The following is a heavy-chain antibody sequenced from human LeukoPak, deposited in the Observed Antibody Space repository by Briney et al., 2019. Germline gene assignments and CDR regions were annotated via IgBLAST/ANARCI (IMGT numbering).Heavy chain of an antibody. J-gene: IGHJ6*02. Sequence: GRSLSLSCAASGFTFSSYGMHWVRQAPGKGLEWAAVISYDGSNKYYADSVKGRFTISRDNSKNTLYLQMNSLRAEDTAVYYCAKAELLWFGELPYYYYGTDVWGQGTTVTVSS. V-gene: IGHV3-30*18. D-gene: IGHD3-10*01. CDR2: ISYDGSNK. CDR3: AKAELLWFGELPYYYYGTDV. CDR1: GFTFSSYG.